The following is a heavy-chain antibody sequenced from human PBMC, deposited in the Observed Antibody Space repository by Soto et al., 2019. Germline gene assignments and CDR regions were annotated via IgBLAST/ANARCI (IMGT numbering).Heavy chain of an antibody. D-gene: IGHD5-12*01. V-gene: IGHV1-3*01. CDR2: INAGNGNT. Sequence: ASVKVSCKASGYTFTSYAMHWVRQAPGQRLEWMGWINAGNGNTKYLQNFQGRVTFTRDTSASTAYMEVSSLRFEDTAVYYCVAVDIGDYWGQGTLVTVSS. CDR1: GYTFTSYA. CDR3: VAVDIGDY. J-gene: IGHJ4*02.